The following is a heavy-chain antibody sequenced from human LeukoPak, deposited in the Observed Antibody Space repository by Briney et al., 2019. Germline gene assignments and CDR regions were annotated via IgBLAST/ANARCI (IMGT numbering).Heavy chain of an antibody. Sequence: GGSLRLSCTASGFTFSSYAMSWVRQAPGKGLEWVSGISDSGEITFYADSVKGRFTISRDNSENTLYLQMNSLRAEDTAVYYCARTTHYDDTRDYYLDYWGQGTLVTVSS. CDR3: ARTTHYDDTRDYYLDY. V-gene: IGHV3-23*01. CDR1: GFTFSSYA. D-gene: IGHD3-22*01. CDR2: ISDSGEIT. J-gene: IGHJ4*02.